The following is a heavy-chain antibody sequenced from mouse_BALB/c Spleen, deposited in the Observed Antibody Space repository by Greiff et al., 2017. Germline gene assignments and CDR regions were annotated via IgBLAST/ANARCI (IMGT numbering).Heavy chain of an antibody. J-gene: IGHJ2*01. Sequence: EVHLVESGGDLVKPGGSLKLSCAASGFTFSSYGMSWVRQTPDKRLEWVATISSGGSYTYYPDSVKGRFTISRDNAKNTLYLQMSSLKSEDTAMYYCARLQLGYFDYWGQGTTLTVSS. CDR2: ISSGGSYT. CDR1: GFTFSSYG. V-gene: IGHV5-6*01. CDR3: ARLQLGYFDY. D-gene: IGHD4-1*02.